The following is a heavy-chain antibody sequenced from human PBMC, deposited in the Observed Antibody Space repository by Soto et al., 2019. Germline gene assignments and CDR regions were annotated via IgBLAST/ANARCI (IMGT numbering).Heavy chain of an antibody. CDR3: ASLDYYDSSGYYADY. Sequence: VQLVESGGGLVQPGGSLRLSCAASGFTFSSYSMNWVRQAPGKGLEWVSYISSSSSTIYYADSVKGRFTISRDNAKKSLYLQMNSLSDEDTAVYYCASLDYYDSSGYYADYWGQGTLVTVSS. V-gene: IGHV3-48*02. CDR2: ISSSSSTI. J-gene: IGHJ4*02. CDR1: GFTFSSYS. D-gene: IGHD3-22*01.